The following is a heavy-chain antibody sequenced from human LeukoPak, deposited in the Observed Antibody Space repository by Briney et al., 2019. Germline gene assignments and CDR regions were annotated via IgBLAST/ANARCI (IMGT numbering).Heavy chain of an antibody. Sequence: PGKSLRLSCAASGFLFSTYAMHWVRQAPGKGLEWVAVISYDGSNKYYADSVKGRFTISRDNSKNTLYLQMNSLRAEDTAVYYCARGTSYYDSSGYYGEHYWGQGTLVTVSS. CDR1: GFLFSTYA. CDR3: ARGTSYYDSSGYYGEHY. V-gene: IGHV3-30*19. D-gene: IGHD3-22*01. CDR2: ISYDGSNK. J-gene: IGHJ4*02.